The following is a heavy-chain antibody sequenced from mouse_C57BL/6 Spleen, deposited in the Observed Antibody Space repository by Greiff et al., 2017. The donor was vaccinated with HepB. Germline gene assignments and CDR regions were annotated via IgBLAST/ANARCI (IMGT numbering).Heavy chain of an antibody. CDR3: ARSDYSNYVGCAY. CDR2: IDPSDSYT. Sequence: QVQLQQPGAELVKPGASVKLSCKASGYTFTSYWMQWVKQRPGQGLEWIGEIDPSDSYTNYNQKFKGKATLTVDTSSSTAYMQLSSLTSEDSAVYYCARSDYSNYVGCAYWGQGTLVTVSA. V-gene: IGHV1-50*01. D-gene: IGHD2-5*01. CDR1: GYTFTSYW. J-gene: IGHJ3*01.